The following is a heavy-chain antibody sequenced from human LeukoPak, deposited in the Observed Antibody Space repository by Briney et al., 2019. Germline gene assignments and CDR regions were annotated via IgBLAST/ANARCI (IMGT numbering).Heavy chain of an antibody. Sequence: SETLSLTCTVSGGSISSYYWSWIRQPAGKGLEWIGRLYTSGGTDYNPSLKSRLTMSVDTSRNQFSLKLSSVTAADTAAYYCAGVQSGWSVEYWGQGTLVTVSS. CDR2: LYTSGGT. D-gene: IGHD6-19*01. CDR3: AGVQSGWSVEY. J-gene: IGHJ4*02. CDR1: GGSISSYY. V-gene: IGHV4-4*07.